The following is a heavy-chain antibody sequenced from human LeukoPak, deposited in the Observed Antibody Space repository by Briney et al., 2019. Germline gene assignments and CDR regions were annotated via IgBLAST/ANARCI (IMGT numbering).Heavy chain of an antibody. CDR3: ARGLYDRSGYYGGVYYYYYMDV. J-gene: IGHJ6*03. V-gene: IGHV4-59*01. Sequence: MASETLSLTCTVSGGSISSYYWSWIRQPPGKGLEWIGYIYYSGSTNYNPSLKSRVTISVDTSKNQFSLQLSSVTDADTAVYYCARGLYDRSGYYGGVYYYYYMDVWGKGTTVTVSS. CDR2: IYYSGST. CDR1: GGSISSYY. D-gene: IGHD3-22*01.